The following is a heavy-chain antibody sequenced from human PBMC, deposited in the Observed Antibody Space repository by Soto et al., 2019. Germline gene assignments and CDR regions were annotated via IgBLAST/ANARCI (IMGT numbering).Heavy chain of an antibody. CDR1: GFTFSSYA. J-gene: IGHJ2*01. D-gene: IGHD3-22*01. CDR2: ISGSGGST. V-gene: IGHV3-23*01. Sequence: EVQLLESGGGLVQPGGSLRLSCAASGFTFSSYAMSWVRQAPGKGLEWVSAISGSGGSTYYADSVKGRFTISRDNSKNTLYLQMNSLRAEDTAVYYCAKLSSKSIIVVVINDWYFDLWGRGTLVTVSS. CDR3: AKLSSKSIIVVVINDWYFDL.